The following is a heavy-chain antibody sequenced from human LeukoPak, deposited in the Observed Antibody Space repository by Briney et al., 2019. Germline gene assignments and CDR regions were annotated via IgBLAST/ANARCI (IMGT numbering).Heavy chain of an antibody. J-gene: IGHJ4*02. D-gene: IGHD3-3*01. CDR3: ARPYDFWTGLLDY. CDR1: GFTFSSYW. CDR2: INSDGRST. Sequence: PGGSLRLSCAASGFTFSSYWMQWFRQAPGGGLVWVSRINSDGRSTSYADSGEGRFTISRDNAKNTLYLQMNSLRAEDTAVYYCARPYDFWTGLLDYWGQGTLVTVSS. V-gene: IGHV3-74*01.